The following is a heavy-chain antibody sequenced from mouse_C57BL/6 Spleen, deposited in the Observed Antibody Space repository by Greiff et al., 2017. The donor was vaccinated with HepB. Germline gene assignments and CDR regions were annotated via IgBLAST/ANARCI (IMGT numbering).Heavy chain of an antibody. V-gene: IGHV1-50*01. CDR2: IDPSDSYT. J-gene: IGHJ2*01. CDR3: ARKLVTTRKVDY. CDR1: GYTFTSYW. D-gene: IGHD2-2*01. Sequence: QVQLQQPGAELVKPGASVKLSCKASGYTFTSYWMQWVKQRPGQGLEWIGEIDPSDSYTNYNQKFKGKATLTVDTSSSTAYMQLNSLTSEDSAVYYCARKLVTTRKVDYWGQGTTLTVSS.